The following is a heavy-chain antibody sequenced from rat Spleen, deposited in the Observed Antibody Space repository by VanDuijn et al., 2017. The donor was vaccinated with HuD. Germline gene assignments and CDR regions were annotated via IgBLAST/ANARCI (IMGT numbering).Heavy chain of an antibody. CDR2: ISYDGSST. CDR1: GFTFSDYA. D-gene: IGHD4-2*01. Sequence: EVQLVESGGGLVQPGRSLKLSCAASGFTFSDYAMAWVRQAPTKGLEWVATISYDGSSTYYPDSVKGRFTISRENAYSTLYLQMNSLRSEDTGTYYCTRENWKPDYWGQGVMVTVSS. V-gene: IGHV5-29*01. CDR3: TRENWKPDY. J-gene: IGHJ2*01.